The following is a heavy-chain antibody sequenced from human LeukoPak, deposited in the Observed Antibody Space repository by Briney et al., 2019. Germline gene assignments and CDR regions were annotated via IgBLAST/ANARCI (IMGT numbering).Heavy chain of an antibody. D-gene: IGHD3-10*01. V-gene: IGHV3-23*01. J-gene: IGHJ4*02. CDR2: ISGSGGST. CDR3: AKCGSGSAIEYYFDY. CDR1: GFTFSSYA. Sequence: PGGSLGLSCAASGFTFSSYAMSWVRQAPGKGLEWVSAISGSGGSTYYADSVKGRFTISRDNSKNTLYLQMNSLRAEDTAVYYCAKCGSGSAIEYYFDYWGQGTLVTVSS.